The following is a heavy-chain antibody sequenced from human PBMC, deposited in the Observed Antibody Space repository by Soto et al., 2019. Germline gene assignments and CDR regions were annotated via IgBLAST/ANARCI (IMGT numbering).Heavy chain of an antibody. CDR2: VDYGGIT. CDR1: GASIGSGTYY. V-gene: IGHV4-39*01. D-gene: IGHD3-9*01. J-gene: IGHJ5*02. Sequence: LQESGPGLLKPSETLSLTCRVSGASIGSGTYYWGWLRQPAGKGLEWIGSVDYGGITYYSPSLNTRLRISVDSPTTHSPLSLSSVTAADTALYFCVRHRASDMLTGAFDPWGQGIMVTVSS. CDR3: VRHRASDMLTGAFDP.